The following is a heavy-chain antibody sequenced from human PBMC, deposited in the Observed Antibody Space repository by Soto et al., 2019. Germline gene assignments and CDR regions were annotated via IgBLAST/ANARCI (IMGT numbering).Heavy chain of an antibody. CDR3: ARQGRRPVTTLDY. D-gene: IGHD4-17*01. J-gene: IGHJ4*02. Sequence: PGGSLRLSCAASGFTFSSYLMHWVRQAPGKGLVWVSRINSDGSSTSYADSVKGRFTISRDNAKNTLYLQMNSLRAEDTAVYYCARQGRRPVTTLDYWGQGTLVTVSS. CDR2: INSDGSST. CDR1: GFTFSSYL. V-gene: IGHV3-74*01.